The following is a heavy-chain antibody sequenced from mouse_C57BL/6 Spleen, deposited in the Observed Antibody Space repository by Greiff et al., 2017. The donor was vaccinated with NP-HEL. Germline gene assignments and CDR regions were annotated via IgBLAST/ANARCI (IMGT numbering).Heavy chain of an antibody. CDR1: GYTFTSYW. J-gene: IGHJ4*01. D-gene: IGHD2-4*01. V-gene: IGHV1-53*01. CDR3: ARSLYYDYDGTYYAMDY. CDR2: INPSNGGT. Sequence: QVQLQQPGTELVKPGASVKLSCKASGYTFTSYWMHWVKQRPGQGLEWIGNINPSNGGTNYNEKFKSKATLTVDKSSSTAYMQLSSLTSEDSAVYYCARSLYYDYDGTYYAMDYWGQGTSVTVSS.